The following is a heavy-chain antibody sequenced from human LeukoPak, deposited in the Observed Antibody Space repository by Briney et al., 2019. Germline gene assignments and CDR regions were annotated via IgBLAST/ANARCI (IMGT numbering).Heavy chain of an antibody. CDR3: ASTPPRYLGYFDY. D-gene: IGHD3-9*01. V-gene: IGHV3-53*01. CDR1: GFTVSYNY. CDR2: IYSGGST. J-gene: IGHJ4*02. Sequence: GGSLRLSCAASGFTVSYNYMSWVRQAPGKGLEWVSVIYSGGSTYYADSVKGRFTISRDNSMNTLYFQMNSLRAEDTAVYYCASTPPRYLGYFDYWGQGTLVTVSS.